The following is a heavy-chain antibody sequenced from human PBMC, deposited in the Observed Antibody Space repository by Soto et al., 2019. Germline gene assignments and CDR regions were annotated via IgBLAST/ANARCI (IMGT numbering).Heavy chain of an antibody. D-gene: IGHD6-6*01. V-gene: IGHV4-39*01. CDR1: GGSITSSSHY. CDR2: IYYDGNT. Sequence: QLQLQESGPGLVKPSETLSLTCTVSGGSITSSSHYWGWIRQPPGKGLECIGNIYYDGNTYYNPSLKIRVTIALDTPKNQFSLTLNSVPAADTAVYYCARSSITPRLFMYSFDYWGQGTLVTVSS. CDR3: ARSSITPRLFMYSFDY. J-gene: IGHJ4*02.